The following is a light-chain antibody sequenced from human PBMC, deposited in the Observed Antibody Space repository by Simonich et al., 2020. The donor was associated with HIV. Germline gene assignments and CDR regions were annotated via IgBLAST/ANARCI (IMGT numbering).Light chain of an antibody. J-gene: IGKJ1*01. Sequence: DIQMTQSPSTLSASVGDRVTITCRASQSISSWLAWYQQKPGKAPKLLIYKASNLETGVPSRFSGSGSGTEFTLTITSLQPDDFATYYCQQYNSHFPTFGQGTKVEIK. V-gene: IGKV1-5*03. CDR2: KAS. CDR3: QQYNSHFPT. CDR1: QSISSW.